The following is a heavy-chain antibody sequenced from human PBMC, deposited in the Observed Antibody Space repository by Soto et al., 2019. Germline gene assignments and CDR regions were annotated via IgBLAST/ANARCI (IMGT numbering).Heavy chain of an antibody. CDR2: IWYDGSNK. J-gene: IGHJ4*02. V-gene: IGHV3-33*01. Sequence: QVQLVESGGGVVQPGRPLRLSCAASGFTFSSYGMHWVRQAPGKGLEWVAVIWYDGSNKYYADSVKGRFTISRDNSKNTLYLQMNSLRAEDTAVYYCARDGSGSPFDYWGQGTLVTVSS. CDR1: GFTFSSYG. CDR3: ARDGSGSPFDY. D-gene: IGHD1-26*01.